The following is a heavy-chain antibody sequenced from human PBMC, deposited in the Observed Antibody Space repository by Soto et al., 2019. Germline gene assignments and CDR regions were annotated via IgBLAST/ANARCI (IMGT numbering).Heavy chain of an antibody. CDR2: IYYSGTT. J-gene: IGHJ6*02. CDR3: AREEGAVTSGGYYYYYGVDV. D-gene: IGHD4-4*01. Sequence: SETLSLTCTVSAGSISSGGYYWSWIRQHPGKGLEWIGYIYYSGTTYYNPSLKSRVTISVDTSKNQFSLKLTSVTAADTAVYYCAREEGAVTSGGYYYYYGVDVWGQGTTVTVSS. V-gene: IGHV4-31*03. CDR1: AGSISSGGYY.